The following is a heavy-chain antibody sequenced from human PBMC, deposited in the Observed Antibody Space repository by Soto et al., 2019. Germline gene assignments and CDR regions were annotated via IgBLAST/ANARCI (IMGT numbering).Heavy chain of an antibody. Sequence: QVKLQESGPGLATPSGTLSLTCAVSGVSISSGNWWTWVRQTPQRGLEYIGEIFHDGTANYYPSFERRGAISVDTSKNQFSLKLTSVTAAYTAIYFCARLVYDTRLNYMYFDFWGQGALVTVSS. CDR3: ARLVYDTRLNYMYFDF. V-gene: IGHV4-4*02. J-gene: IGHJ4*02. CDR2: IFHDGTA. CDR1: GVSISSGNW. D-gene: IGHD2-8*01.